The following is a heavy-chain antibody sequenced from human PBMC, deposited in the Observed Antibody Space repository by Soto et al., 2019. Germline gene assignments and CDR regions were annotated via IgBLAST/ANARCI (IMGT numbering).Heavy chain of an antibody. CDR1: GDTFTNFG. V-gene: IGHV1-18*01. CDR2: IATYNSNR. CDR3: ARVVRGVVNWFDP. J-gene: IGHJ5*02. D-gene: IGHD3-10*01. Sequence: HLVQSGPQVKKPGASVSVSCKTSGDTFTNFGLSWVRQAPGQGLEWMGWIATYNSNRNYGQKFQGRLTLTTDTSTSTAYMELKSLTYDDTAVYYCARVVRGVVNWFDPWGQGTLVADSS.